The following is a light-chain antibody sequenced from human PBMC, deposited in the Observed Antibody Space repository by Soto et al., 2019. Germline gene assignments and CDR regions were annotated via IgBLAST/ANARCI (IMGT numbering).Light chain of an antibody. J-gene: IGKJ5*01. CDR3: QKYNSALT. V-gene: IGKV1-27*01. CDR1: QDISNY. Sequence: DIQMTQSPSSLSSSIGDTVTITCRASQDISNYLAWYQQTPWKVTKLLIYTASTLQSGVPSRFSGSGSGTDFPLTISSLPPEDVATYYCQKYNSALTFGQGTRLEIK. CDR2: TAS.